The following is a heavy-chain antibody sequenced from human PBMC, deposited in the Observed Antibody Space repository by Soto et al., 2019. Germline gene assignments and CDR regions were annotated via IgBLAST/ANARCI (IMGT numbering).Heavy chain of an antibody. CDR1: GFTFSNYA. D-gene: IGHD3-3*01. Sequence: EVQLLESGGGLVQPGGSLRLSCAASGFTFSNYAMTWVRQAPGKGLEWISAITGSAGSTYYAASVKGRSTISRDNSKNTLYLQMNSLRAEDTAKYYCAKEVGAYDFWSGENEHWGQGTLVTVSS. J-gene: IGHJ1*01. V-gene: IGHV3-23*01. CDR2: ITGSAGST. CDR3: AKEVGAYDFWSGENEH.